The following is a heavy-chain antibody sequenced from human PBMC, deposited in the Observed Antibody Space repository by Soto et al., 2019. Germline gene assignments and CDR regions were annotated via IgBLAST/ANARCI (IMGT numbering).Heavy chain of an antibody. CDR1: GYSFASSC. CDR3: ARQPFPIIDYFDL. J-gene: IGHJ4*01. Sequence: PGESLKISGKGSGYSFASSCIGWVRQMPGKGLEWMGIIYPCDSDTRYSPSFQGQVTISADKSISTAYLQWSSLKASDTAMYYCARQPFPIIDYFDLWGQGTLVTVSS. CDR2: IYPCDSDT. D-gene: IGHD1-20*01. V-gene: IGHV5-51*01.